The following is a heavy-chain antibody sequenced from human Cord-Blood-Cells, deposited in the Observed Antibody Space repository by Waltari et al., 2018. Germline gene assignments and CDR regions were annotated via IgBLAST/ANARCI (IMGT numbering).Heavy chain of an antibody. CDR2: INPNNGGT. Sequence: QVQLVQSGAEVKKPGAPVKVSCKASGYTFTAYYMHWVRQAPGQGLEWMGRINPNNGGTNYAQKFQGRVTMTRDTSSSTAYMELSRLRSDDTAVYYCAREGTYPDYWGQGTLVTVSS. V-gene: IGHV1-2*06. CDR1: GYTFTAYY. J-gene: IGHJ4*02. CDR3: AREGTYPDY. D-gene: IGHD1-1*01.